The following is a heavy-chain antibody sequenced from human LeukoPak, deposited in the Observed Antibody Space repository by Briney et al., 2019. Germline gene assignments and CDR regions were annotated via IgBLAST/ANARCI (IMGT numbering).Heavy chain of an antibody. Sequence: PGGSLRLSCAASGFTFSRYGMHWVRQAPGKGLDWVTVISSDGSIKYHADSVKGRFTISRDNSKNTLYLQMNSLRAEDTGVYYCASGSGTYYSSYYYYGMDVWGQGTTVTVSS. CDR1: GFTFSRYG. J-gene: IGHJ6*02. D-gene: IGHD1-26*01. V-gene: IGHV3-30*12. CDR2: ISSDGSIK. CDR3: ASGSGTYYSSYYYYGMDV.